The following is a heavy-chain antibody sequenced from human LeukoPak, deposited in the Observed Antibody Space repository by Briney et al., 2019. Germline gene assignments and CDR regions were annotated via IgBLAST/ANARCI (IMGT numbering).Heavy chain of an antibody. CDR3: ARGITIIGI. Sequence: GGALRLSFVAPGFTFSSYLVSWVRQAPGKGGEWVANIKEDGSEKYYVDSVKGRFTISRDNAKSSLYLQMNSLTAEDTAVYYCARGITIIGIWGQGTLVTVSS. J-gene: IGHJ4*02. V-gene: IGHV3-7*01. D-gene: IGHD3-22*01. CDR1: GFTFSSYL. CDR2: IKEDGSEK.